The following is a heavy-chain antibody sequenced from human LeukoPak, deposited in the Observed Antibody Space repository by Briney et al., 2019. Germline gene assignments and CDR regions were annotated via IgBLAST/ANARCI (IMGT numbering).Heavy chain of an antibody. CDR3: ARAHPSIPDFDY. J-gene: IGHJ4*02. CDR1: GGSISSYY. V-gene: IGHV4-59*01. CDR2: IYYSGST. D-gene: IGHD2-2*02. Sequence: SETLSLTCTVSGGSISSYYWSWIRQPPGKGLEWIGYIYYSGSTNYNPSLKSRFTISVDTSKNQFSLKLSSVTAADTAVYYCARAHPSIPDFDYWGQGTLVTVSS.